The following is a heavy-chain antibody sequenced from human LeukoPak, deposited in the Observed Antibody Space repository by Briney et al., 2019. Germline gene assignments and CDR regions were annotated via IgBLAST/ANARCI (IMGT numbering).Heavy chain of an antibody. Sequence: GASVKVSCKASGGTFSSYAISWVRQAPGQGLEWMGWMNPNSGHTGYAQNFQGRVAMTRNTSISTAYMELSSLRFEDTAVYYCARTTVVTPCDYWGQGTLVTVSS. CDR3: ARTTVVTPCDY. D-gene: IGHD4-23*01. CDR2: MNPNSGHT. V-gene: IGHV1-8*02. J-gene: IGHJ4*02. CDR1: GGTFSSYA.